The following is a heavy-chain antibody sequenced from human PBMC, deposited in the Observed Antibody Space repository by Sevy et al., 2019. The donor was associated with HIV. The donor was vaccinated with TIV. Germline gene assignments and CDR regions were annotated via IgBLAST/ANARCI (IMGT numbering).Heavy chain of an antibody. CDR3: ARWSISIDY. J-gene: IGHJ4*02. CDR1: GGTFSSYI. CDR2: ITPVLGTT. V-gene: IGHV1-69*13. Sequence: ASVKVSCKASGGTFSSYIVSWVRQAPGQGLEWMGGITPVLGTTNYAHKFQGRVTITADESTSTVYMEMSRLKSEDTAVYYCARWSISIDYWGQGTLVIVSS.